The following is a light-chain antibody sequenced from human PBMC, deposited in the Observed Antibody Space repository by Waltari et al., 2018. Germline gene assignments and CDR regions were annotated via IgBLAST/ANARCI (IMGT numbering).Light chain of an antibody. CDR1: QGIGNN. Sequence: DIQMTQSPSSLSASVGDTVTITCQASQGIGNNLNWYQQKPGKAPKLLLYRASSLQSGIPPRCSGSGSGTDFTLTISSLQPEDFATYYCQQGYSYPVTFGGGTKVEIK. J-gene: IGKJ4*01. CDR3: QQGYSYPVT. CDR2: RAS. V-gene: IGKV1-NL1*01.